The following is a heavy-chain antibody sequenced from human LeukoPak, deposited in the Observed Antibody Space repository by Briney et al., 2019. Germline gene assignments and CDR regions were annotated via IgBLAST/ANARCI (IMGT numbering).Heavy chain of an antibody. CDR1: GGTFSSYA. CDR3: ARTYYDYVWGSYRPFDY. CDR2: IIPIFGTA. J-gene: IGHJ4*02. V-gene: IGHV1-69*13. Sequence: RASVKVSCKASGGTFSSYAISWVRQAPGQGLEWMGGIIPIFGTANYAQKFQGRVTITADESTSTAYMELSSLRSEDTAVYYCARTYYDYVWGSYRPFDYWGQGTLVTVSS. D-gene: IGHD3-16*02.